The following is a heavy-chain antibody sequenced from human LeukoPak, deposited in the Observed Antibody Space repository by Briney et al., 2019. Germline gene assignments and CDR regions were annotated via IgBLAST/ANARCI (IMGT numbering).Heavy chain of an antibody. D-gene: IGHD5-12*01. Sequence: GGSLRLSCAASGFTFSSYAMSWVRKAPGKGLEWVSAISGSGGSTYYADSVKGRFTISRDNSKNTLYLQMNSLRAEDTAVYYCAKDLHSGYDYFDYWGQGTLVTVSS. CDR1: GFTFSSYA. CDR3: AKDLHSGYDYFDY. CDR2: ISGSGGST. V-gene: IGHV3-23*01. J-gene: IGHJ4*02.